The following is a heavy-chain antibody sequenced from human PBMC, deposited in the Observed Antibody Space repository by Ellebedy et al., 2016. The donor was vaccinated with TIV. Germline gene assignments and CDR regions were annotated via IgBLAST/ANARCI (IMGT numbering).Heavy chain of an antibody. V-gene: IGHV3-33*01. CDR3: TRSGDDSSGYYPEYFRH. D-gene: IGHD3-22*01. CDR2: IWYDGSNK. CDR1: GFIFSSYG. J-gene: IGHJ1*01. Sequence: GESLKISXAASGFIFSSYGMHWVRQAPGKGLEWVALIWYDGSNKYYADSVKGRFTISRDNSKNTLYLQMTSLRVEDTAVYFCTRSGDDSSGYYPEYFRHWGQGTLVVVSS.